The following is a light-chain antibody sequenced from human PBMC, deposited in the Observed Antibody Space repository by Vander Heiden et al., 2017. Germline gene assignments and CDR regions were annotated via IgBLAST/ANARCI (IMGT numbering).Light chain of an antibody. V-gene: IGKV3-15*01. CDR3: QQYNTWPRT. CDR2: GAS. J-gene: IGKJ1*01. Sequence: EVLMTQSPDTLSVSPGGRATLSCWASESVSSSLAWYQQKPGQAPRLLIYGASTRATGIPARFSASGSGTEFTLTISSLQSEDFAFYYCQQYNTWPRTFGQGTQVEIK. CDR1: ESVSSS.